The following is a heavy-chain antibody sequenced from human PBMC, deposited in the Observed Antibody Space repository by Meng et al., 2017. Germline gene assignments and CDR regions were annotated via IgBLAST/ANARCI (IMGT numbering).Heavy chain of an antibody. J-gene: IGHJ5*02. V-gene: IGHV3-30*07. CDR2: ISYDGSNK. D-gene: IGHD1-14*01. Sequence: VRLWWSVGGLVQPESNQRRPCAASGFTFSSSSMPWDHQDPGKGLEWVVVISYDGSNKYYADYVKGRFTISRDNAKNSLYLQMTSLRAEDTAVYYCASIKVDPWGQGTLVTVSS. CDR3: ASIKVDP. CDR1: GFTFSSSS.